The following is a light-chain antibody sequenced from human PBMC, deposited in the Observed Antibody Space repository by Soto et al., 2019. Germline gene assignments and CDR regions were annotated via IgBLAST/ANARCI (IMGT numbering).Light chain of an antibody. CDR3: QHYKSYPWT. Sequence: DIQMTQSPSTMSASVGDRVTITCRASQSIDSWLAWYQQKPGKAPKFLMYKASNLESGVPLRFSGSGSETEYTLTNSSRQPDDFAIDYCQHYKSYPWTFGQGTKVELK. J-gene: IGKJ1*01. V-gene: IGKV1-5*03. CDR1: QSIDSW. CDR2: KAS.